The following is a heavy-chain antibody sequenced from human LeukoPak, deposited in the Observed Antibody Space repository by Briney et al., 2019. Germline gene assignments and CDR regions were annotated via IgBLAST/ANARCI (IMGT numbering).Heavy chain of an antibody. Sequence: GGSLRLSCAASGFTVSSNYMSWDRQAPGKGLEWVSVIYSGGSTYYADSVKGRFTISRDNSKNTLYLQMNSLRAEDTAVYYCARYGSGSYYNGVLDYWGQGTLVTVSS. D-gene: IGHD3-10*01. CDR3: ARYGSGSYYNGVLDY. CDR2: IYSGGST. CDR1: GFTVSSNY. J-gene: IGHJ4*02. V-gene: IGHV3-53*01.